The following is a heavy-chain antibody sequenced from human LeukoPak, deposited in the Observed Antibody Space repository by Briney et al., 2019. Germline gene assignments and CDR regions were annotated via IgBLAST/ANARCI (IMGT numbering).Heavy chain of an antibody. CDR3: ARHAYYDFVTGLFDP. D-gene: IGHD3-3*01. V-gene: IGHV4-39*01. Sequence: PSETLSLTCTVSGGSISSSNYHWGWIRQPPGKGLEWIGSIYYSGNTYYNSSLKSRVTISVDTSKNHFSLNLNSVTAADTAVYYCARHAYYDFVTGLFDPWGQGTLVTVSS. J-gene: IGHJ5*02. CDR2: IYYSGNT. CDR1: GGSISSSNYH.